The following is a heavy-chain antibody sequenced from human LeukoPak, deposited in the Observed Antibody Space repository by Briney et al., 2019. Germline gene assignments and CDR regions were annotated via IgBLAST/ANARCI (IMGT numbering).Heavy chain of an antibody. Sequence: GGSLRLSCAASGFTFDDYAMHWVRQAPGKGLEWVSYISTSGSSIYYADSVKGRFIISRDNAKNSLYLQMNSLRAEDTAVYYCATSRGSWPDYFDYWGQGTLVTVSS. CDR1: GFTFDDYA. V-gene: IGHV3-48*03. J-gene: IGHJ4*02. CDR2: ISTSGSSI. CDR3: ATSRGSWPDYFDY. D-gene: IGHD6-13*01.